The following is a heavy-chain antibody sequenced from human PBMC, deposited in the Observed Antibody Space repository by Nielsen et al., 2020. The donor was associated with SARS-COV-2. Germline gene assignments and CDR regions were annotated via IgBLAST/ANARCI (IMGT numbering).Heavy chain of an antibody. CDR2: IYYSGST. CDR1: GGSISSYY. V-gene: IGHV4-59*01. CDR3: ASGGKYCGGDCPPYYYYGMDV. J-gene: IGHJ6*02. Sequence: GSLRLSCTVSGGSISSYYWSWIRQPPGKGLEWIGYIYYSGSTNYNPSLKSRVTISVDTSKNQFSLKLSSVTAADTAVYYCASGGKYCGGDCPPYYYYGMDVWGQGTTVTVSS. D-gene: IGHD2-21*02.